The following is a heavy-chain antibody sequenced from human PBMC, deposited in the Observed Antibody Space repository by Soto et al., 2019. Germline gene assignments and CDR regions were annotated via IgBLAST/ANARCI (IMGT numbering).Heavy chain of an antibody. CDR2: ISSSSSTI. Sequence: ETLSLTCAVYGGSFSGYYWIWIRQPPGKGLEWVSYISSSSSTIYYADSVKGRFTISRDNAKNSLYLQMNSLRDEDTAVYYCARDTQDDFWSGYYRDYWGQGTLVTVSS. J-gene: IGHJ4*02. D-gene: IGHD3-3*01. CDR3: ARDTQDDFWSGYYRDY. V-gene: IGHV3-48*02. CDR1: GGSFSGYY.